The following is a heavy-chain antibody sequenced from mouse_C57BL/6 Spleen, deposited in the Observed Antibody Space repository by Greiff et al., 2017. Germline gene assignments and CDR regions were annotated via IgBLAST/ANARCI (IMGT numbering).Heavy chain of an antibody. Sequence: QVQLQQPGAELVKPGASVKVSCKASGYTFTSYWMHWVKQRPGQGLEWIGRIHPSDSDTNYNQKFKGKGTLTVDKSSSTAYMQLSSLTSEYSAVDYCAMGDYDRRTWFAYWGQGTLVTVSA. CDR1: GYTFTSYW. CDR3: AMGDYDRRTWFAY. V-gene: IGHV1-74*01. CDR2: IHPSDSDT. J-gene: IGHJ3*01. D-gene: IGHD2-4*01.